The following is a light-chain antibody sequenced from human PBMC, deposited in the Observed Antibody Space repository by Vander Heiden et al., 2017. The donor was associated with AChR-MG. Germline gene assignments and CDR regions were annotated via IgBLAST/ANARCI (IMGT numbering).Light chain of an antibody. J-gene: IGLJ1*01. CDR1: RPRTSF. CDR2: ANT. CDR3: NSRDSSGIHRV. V-gene: IGLV3-19*01. Sequence: SSELTQDPVVSVALGQTIRITCQGHRPRTSFASGYQQKPGQAPVLVVYANTRRPSGIPDRFSGYSSGDTASLTITGAQAEDEADYYCNSRDSSGIHRVFGTGTKVTVL.